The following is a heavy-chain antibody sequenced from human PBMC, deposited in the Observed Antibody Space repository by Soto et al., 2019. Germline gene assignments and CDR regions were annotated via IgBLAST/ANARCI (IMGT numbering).Heavy chain of an antibody. V-gene: IGHV3-74*01. D-gene: IGHD6-13*01. CDR3: ARGQQLVRGAFDI. J-gene: IGHJ3*02. Sequence: GGSLRLSCAASGFTFSSYWMHWVRQAPGKGLVWVSRINSDGSSTSYADSVKGRFTISRDKAKNTLYLQMNSLRAEDTAVYYCARGQQLVRGAFDIWGQGTMVTVSS. CDR2: INSDGSST. CDR1: GFTFSSYW.